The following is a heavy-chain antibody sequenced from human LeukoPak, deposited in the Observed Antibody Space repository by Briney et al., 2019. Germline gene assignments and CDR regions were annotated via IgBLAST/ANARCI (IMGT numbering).Heavy chain of an antibody. CDR2: ISGSGAGT. D-gene: IGHD3-16*01. CDR1: GFTFSSSA. CDR3: AEAAGGSSDY. V-gene: IGHV3-23*01. Sequence: GSLRLSCAASGFTFSSSAMNWARQAPGKGLEWVSTISGSGAGTYYADSVKGRFTIPRDNSKNTLYLQMNSLRAEDTAVYYCAEAAGGSSDYWGQGTLVTVSS. J-gene: IGHJ4*02.